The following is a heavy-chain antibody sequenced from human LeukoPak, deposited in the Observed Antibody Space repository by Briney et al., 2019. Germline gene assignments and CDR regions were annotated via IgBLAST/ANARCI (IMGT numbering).Heavy chain of an antibody. CDR2: ISSSGSTI. Sequence: GGSLRLSCAASGFTFSDYYMSWIRQAPGKGLEWVSYISSSGSTIYYADSVKGRFTISRDSAKNSLYLQMNSLRAEGTAVYSCARGRDGYNSGAFDIWGQGTMVTVSS. CDR1: GFTFSDYY. V-gene: IGHV3-11*04. D-gene: IGHD5-24*01. CDR3: ARGRDGYNSGAFDI. J-gene: IGHJ3*02.